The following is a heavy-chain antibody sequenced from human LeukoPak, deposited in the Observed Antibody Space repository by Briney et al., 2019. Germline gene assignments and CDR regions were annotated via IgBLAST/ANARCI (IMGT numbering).Heavy chain of an antibody. CDR3: ARGYGNFDY. V-gene: IGHV4-59*01. CDR2: IYYSGT. CDR1: GDSISSYY. D-gene: IGHD4-17*01. Sequence: SETLSLTCTVSGDSISSYYWSWIRQPPGKGLEWIGYIYYSGTNYNPSLKSRVTILVDTSKNQFYLNLSSVTAADTAVYYCARGYGNFDYWGQGTLVTVSS. J-gene: IGHJ4*02.